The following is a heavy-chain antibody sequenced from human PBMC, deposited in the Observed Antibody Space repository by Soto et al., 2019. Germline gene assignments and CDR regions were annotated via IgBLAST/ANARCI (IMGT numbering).Heavy chain of an antibody. CDR3: ARSGGAKEDYYYYYMDV. D-gene: IGHD1-26*01. CDR2: IYHSGST. CDR1: SGYISSRNW. Sequence: PSETMYLTCAVSSGYISSRNWWSCVRQPPGNGLEWIGEIYHSGSTIYKPSLKSRDTISVDKSKNQFSLKLSSVTAADTAVYYCARSGGAKEDYYYYYMDVWGKGTTVTVSS. J-gene: IGHJ6*03. V-gene: IGHV4-4*02.